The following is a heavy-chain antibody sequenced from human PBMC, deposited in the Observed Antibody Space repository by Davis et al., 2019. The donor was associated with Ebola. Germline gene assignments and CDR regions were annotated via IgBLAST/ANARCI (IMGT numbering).Heavy chain of an antibody. CDR2: IIPIFGTA. Sequence: SVKVSCKASGYTFTGYYMHWVRQAPGQGLEWMGGIIPIFGTANYAQKFQGRVTITADESTSTAYMELSSLRSEDTAVYYCARGKQRQQLQRYYYYYMDVWGKGTTVTVSS. CDR1: GYTFTGYY. CDR3: ARGKQRQQLQRYYYYYMDV. D-gene: IGHD6-13*01. J-gene: IGHJ6*03. V-gene: IGHV1-69*13.